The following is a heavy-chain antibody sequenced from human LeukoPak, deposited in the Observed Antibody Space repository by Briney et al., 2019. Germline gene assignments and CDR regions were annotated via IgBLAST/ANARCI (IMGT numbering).Heavy chain of an antibody. Sequence: SETLSLTCAVYGGSFRGSYWSWIRQPPGKGLEWIGEINHSGSTNYNPSLMSRVTISVDTSKNQFSLKLSSVTAADTAVYYCARGARYSYVFDPWGQGTLVTVSS. CDR1: GGSFRGSY. CDR3: ARGARYSYVFDP. CDR2: INHSGST. V-gene: IGHV4-34*01. J-gene: IGHJ5*02. D-gene: IGHD5-18*01.